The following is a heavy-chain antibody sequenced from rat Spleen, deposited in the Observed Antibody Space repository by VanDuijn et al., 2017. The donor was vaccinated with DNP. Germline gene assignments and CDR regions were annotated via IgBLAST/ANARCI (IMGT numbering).Heavy chain of an antibody. CDR3: AGRPPPTRGPFDY. Sequence: EVQLVESGGDLVQPGRSLKLSCAVSGITFSDHNMAWVRQAPKNGLEWVATISHDGSETYYRDSVQGRFTISRNNARSTLSLQMDRLRSEDTAAYYCAGRPPPTRGPFDYWGQGVTVTVSS. CDR1: GITFSDHN. J-gene: IGHJ2*01. V-gene: IGHV5-7*01. D-gene: IGHD1-4*01. CDR2: ISHDGSET.